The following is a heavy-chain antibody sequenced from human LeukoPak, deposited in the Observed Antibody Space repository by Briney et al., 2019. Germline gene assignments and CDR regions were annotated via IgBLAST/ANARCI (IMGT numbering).Heavy chain of an antibody. V-gene: IGHV3-21*01. CDR2: ISCSSGYI. D-gene: IGHD3-10*01. J-gene: IGHJ6*02. CDR3: AMNFGSGRPNHCTYNGLDL. CDR1: GFTFSSYK. Sequence: GGSLRLSCTASGFTFSSYKMNWLRQAPGRGLEWVTSISCSSGYIYYAHPEKRRFTLSRDNDKHSLYLPIHRVRPEHAPVYYCAMNFGSGRPNHCTYNGLDLWGQGTTFTVSS.